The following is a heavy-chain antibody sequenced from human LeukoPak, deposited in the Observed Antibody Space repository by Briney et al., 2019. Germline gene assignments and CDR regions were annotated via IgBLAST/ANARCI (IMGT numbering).Heavy chain of an antibody. CDR3: ARVVNWGSAYFDY. V-gene: IGHV1-18*01. CDR1: GYTFTSYG. Sequence: SVKVSCKASGYTFTSYGISWVRQVPGQGLEWMGWISAYNGSTNYAQKLQGRVTMTTDTSTSTAYMELSSLRSEDTAVYYCARVVNWGSAYFDYWGQGTLVTVSS. CDR2: ISAYNGST. D-gene: IGHD7-27*01. J-gene: IGHJ4*02.